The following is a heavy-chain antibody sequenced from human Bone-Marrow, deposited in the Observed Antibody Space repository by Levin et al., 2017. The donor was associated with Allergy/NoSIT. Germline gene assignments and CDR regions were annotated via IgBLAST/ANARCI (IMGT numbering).Heavy chain of an antibody. Sequence: HPGGSLRLSCAASGFTFSRYRMHWVRQAPGTGLVWVSRVGADGSNTIYADSVKGRFTISRDNAKNTLYLQMNSLRVEDTAVYYCVKSGPPDSYLYTLDVWGQGTTVTVSS. D-gene: IGHD1-26*01. CDR3: VKSGPPDSYLYTLDV. J-gene: IGHJ6*02. CDR2: VGADGSNT. V-gene: IGHV3-74*01. CDR1: GFTFSRYR.